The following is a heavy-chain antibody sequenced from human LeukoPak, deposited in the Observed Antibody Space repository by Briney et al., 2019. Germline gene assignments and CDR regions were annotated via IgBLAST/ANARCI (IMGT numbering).Heavy chain of an antibody. J-gene: IGHJ4*02. Sequence: GGSLRLSCAASGFNLSSYAMHWVRQAPGEGLEWVAVISHDGSNKFYSDSVKGRFTISRDNSKNTLYLQMNSLRAEDTAVYNCAKRGSCTSTSCLSTAFDSWGQGTLVTVSS. CDR1: GFNLSSYA. D-gene: IGHD2-2*01. V-gene: IGHV3-30*18. CDR3: AKRGSCTSTSCLSTAFDS. CDR2: ISHDGSNK.